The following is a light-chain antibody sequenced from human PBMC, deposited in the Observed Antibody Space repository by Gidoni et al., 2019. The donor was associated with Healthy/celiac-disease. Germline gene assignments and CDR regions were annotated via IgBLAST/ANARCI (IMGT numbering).Light chain of an antibody. J-gene: IGKJ2*01. Sequence: IVLTHSPGTLSLSPGERATLSCRASQSVSSSYLAWYQQKPGQAPRLLLYGASSRATGIPDRFSGSGSGTDFTLTISRLEPEDFAVYYCQQYCSSPYTFGQGTKLEIK. CDR3: QQYCSSPYT. CDR1: QSVSSSY. V-gene: IGKV3-20*01. CDR2: GAS.